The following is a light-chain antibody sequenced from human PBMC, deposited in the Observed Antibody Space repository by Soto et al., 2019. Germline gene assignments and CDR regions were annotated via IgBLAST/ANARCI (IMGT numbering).Light chain of an antibody. J-gene: IGLJ2*01. CDR2: DVS. CDR3: SSYTSSSARLVV. Sequence: QSALTQPASVSGSPGQSITISCTGTSSDVGGYNYVSWYQQHPGKAPKLMIYDVSYRPSGVSNRFSGSKSGNTASLPISGLQAEDEADYYCSSYTSSSARLVVFGEGTKLTVL. V-gene: IGLV2-14*01. CDR1: SSDVGGYNY.